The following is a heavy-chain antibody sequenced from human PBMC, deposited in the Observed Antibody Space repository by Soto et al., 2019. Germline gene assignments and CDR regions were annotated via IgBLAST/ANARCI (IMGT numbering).Heavy chain of an antibody. CDR2: INSKSSTI. V-gene: IGHV3-48*02. D-gene: IGHD2-15*01. Sequence: EVQLVESGGGLVQPGGSLRLSCAASGFSFNYYSMNWGRQAPGKGLEWVTYINSKSSTIYYADSVKGRFTISRDNAKNSLYLQMNSLRDEHTAVYYCSCSGSNPFDIWGQGTMVTVSS. CDR1: GFSFNYYS. J-gene: IGHJ3*02. CDR3: SCSGSNPFDI.